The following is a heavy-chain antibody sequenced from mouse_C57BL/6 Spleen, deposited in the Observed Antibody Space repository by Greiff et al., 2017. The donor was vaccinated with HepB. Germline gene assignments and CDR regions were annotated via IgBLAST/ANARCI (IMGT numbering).Heavy chain of an antibody. CDR2: IYPGDGDT. CDR3: ARTGGGYSYAMDY. V-gene: IGHV1-80*01. Sequence: VQLQQSGAELVQPGASVKISCKASGYAFSSYWMNWVKQRPGKGLEWIGQIYPGDGDTNSNGKFKGKDTLTAAKSSSQAYMQLRSLTSEDAAVYFCARTGGGYSYAMDYWGQGTSVTVSS. J-gene: IGHJ4*01. CDR1: GYAFSSYW. D-gene: IGHD2-3*01.